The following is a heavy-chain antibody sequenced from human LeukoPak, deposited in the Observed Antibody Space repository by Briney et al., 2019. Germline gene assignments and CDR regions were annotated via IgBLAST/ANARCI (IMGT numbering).Heavy chain of an antibody. Sequence: SETLSLTCAVYGGFFSGYYWSWIRQPPGKGLEWIGEINHSGSTNYNPSLKSRVTMSVDTSKNQFSLKLSSVSAADTAVYYCARDKYYYDSSASIRFDYWGQGTLVTVSS. V-gene: IGHV4-34*01. J-gene: IGHJ4*02. CDR1: GGFFSGYY. CDR3: ARDKYYYDSSASIRFDY. D-gene: IGHD3-22*01. CDR2: INHSGST.